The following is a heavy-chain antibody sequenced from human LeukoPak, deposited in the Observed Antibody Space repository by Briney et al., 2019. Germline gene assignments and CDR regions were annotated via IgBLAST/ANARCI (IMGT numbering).Heavy chain of an antibody. V-gene: IGHV1-46*01. CDR1: GYTFTIYY. CDR3: ARDLHNGRFDP. J-gene: IGHJ5*02. D-gene: IGHD1-14*01. Sequence: ASVKVSCKASGYTFTIYYMHWVRQSTGQGLEWMGIINPSGGSTSYAQKFQGRVTMTRDTSTSTVYMELSSLRSEDTAVYYCARDLHNGRFDPWGQGTLVTVSS. CDR2: INPSGGST.